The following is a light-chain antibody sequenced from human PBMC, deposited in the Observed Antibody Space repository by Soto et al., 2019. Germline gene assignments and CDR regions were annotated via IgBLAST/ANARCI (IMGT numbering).Light chain of an antibody. Sequence: DIQMTQSPSTLSASVGDRVAITCRRSQNIGDLLAWYQLKPGEAPKLLIYKASYLETGVPSRFSGSGSGTEFTFTISSLQPGDLATYYCQHYSAFSVTFGQGTKVDIK. CDR1: QNIGDL. CDR2: KAS. V-gene: IGKV1-5*03. CDR3: QHYSAFSVT. J-gene: IGKJ1*01.